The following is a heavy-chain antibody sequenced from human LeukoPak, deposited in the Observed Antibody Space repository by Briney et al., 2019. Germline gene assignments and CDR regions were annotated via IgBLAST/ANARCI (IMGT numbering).Heavy chain of an antibody. V-gene: IGHV1-69*06. D-gene: IGHD2-8*01. CDR1: GGTFSSYA. Sequence: ASVKVSCKASGGTFSSYAISWVRQAPGQGPEWMGGIIPIFGTANYAQKFQGRVTITADKSTSTAYMELSSLRSEDTAVYYCARYRGYCTNGVCSPRHFDYWGQGTLVTVSS. J-gene: IGHJ4*02. CDR2: IIPIFGTA. CDR3: ARYRGYCTNGVCSPRHFDY.